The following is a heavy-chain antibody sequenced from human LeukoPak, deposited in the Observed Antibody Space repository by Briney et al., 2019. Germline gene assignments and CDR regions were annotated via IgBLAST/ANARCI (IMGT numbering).Heavy chain of an antibody. J-gene: IGHJ5*02. D-gene: IGHD5-12*01. V-gene: IGHV4-39*01. CDR3: ARQGLLGIVATIYWFDP. Sequence: PSETLSLTCSVSGASISSGSNYWGWIRQPPGKTLEWIGSIYSSGSTNYNPSLKSRVTISVDTSKNQFSLKLSSVTAADTAVYYCARQGLLGIVATIYWFDPWGQGTLVTVSS. CDR2: IYSSGST. CDR1: GASISSGSNY.